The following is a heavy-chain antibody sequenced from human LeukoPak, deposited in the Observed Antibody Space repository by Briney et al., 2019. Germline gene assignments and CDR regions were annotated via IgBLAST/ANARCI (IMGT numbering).Heavy chain of an antibody. J-gene: IGHJ4*02. CDR2: IIPIFGTA. D-gene: IGHD1-26*01. CDR1: GYTFTSYG. CDR3: ARTYSGSYYEFDY. V-gene: IGHV1-69*05. Sequence: GASVKVSCKASGYTFTSYGISWVRQAPGQGLEWMGWIIPIFGTANYAQKFQGRVTITTDESTSTAYMELSSLRSEDTAVYYCARTYSGSYYEFDYWGQGTLVTVSS.